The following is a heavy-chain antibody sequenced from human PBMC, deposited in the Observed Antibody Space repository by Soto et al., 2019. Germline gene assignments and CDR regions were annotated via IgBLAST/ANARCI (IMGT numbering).Heavy chain of an antibody. J-gene: IGHJ6*02. CDR2: ISSSSSTI. CDR1: GFTFSSYS. V-gene: IGHV3-48*02. CDR3: ARDSPPMDV. Sequence: EVQLVESGGGLVQPGGSLRLSCAASGFTFSSYSMNWVRQAPGKGLEWVSYISSSSSTIYYADAVKGRFTISRDNAKISLYLQMNCLRDEDTAVYYCARDSPPMDVWGQGTTVTVSS.